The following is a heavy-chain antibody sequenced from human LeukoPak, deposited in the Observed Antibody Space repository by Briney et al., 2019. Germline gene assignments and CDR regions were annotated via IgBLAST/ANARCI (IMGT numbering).Heavy chain of an antibody. V-gene: IGHV3-74*01. CDR3: ARDLSGYSDY. CDR2: ISDADGSIT. CDR1: GFTLSNYW. J-gene: IGHJ4*02. Sequence: GGSLRLSCAASGFTLSNYWMHWVRQAPGKGLVWVSRISDADGSITNYADSVRGRFTISRDTAKNTLYLQMNSLGAEDTAVYYCARDLSGYSDYWGQGTLGTLSS. D-gene: IGHD2-15*01.